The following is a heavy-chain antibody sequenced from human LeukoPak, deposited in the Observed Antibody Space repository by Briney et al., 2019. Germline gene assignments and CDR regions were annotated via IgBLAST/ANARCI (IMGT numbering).Heavy chain of an antibody. J-gene: IGHJ6*02. CDR3: ARANPDYGDRGHYYYGMDV. CDR2: ISYDGSNK. Sequence: PGRSLRLSCAASGFTFSSYGMHWVRQAPGKGLEWVAVISYDGSNKYYADSVKGRFTISRDNSKNTLYLQMNSLRAEDTAVYYCARANPDYGDRGHYYYGMDVWGQGTTVTVSS. V-gene: IGHV3-30*19. CDR1: GFTFSSYG. D-gene: IGHD4-17*01.